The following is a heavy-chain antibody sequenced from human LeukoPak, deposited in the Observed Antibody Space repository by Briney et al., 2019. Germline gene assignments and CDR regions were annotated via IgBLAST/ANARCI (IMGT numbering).Heavy chain of an antibody. J-gene: IGHJ3*02. CDR2: FYPGESDT. D-gene: IGHD3-22*01. CDR3: ARQSYYYYSSGSMFGAFDI. V-gene: IGHV5-51*01. CDR1: GYSFTSYW. Sequence: GESLKISCKGSGYSFTSYWIGWVRQMPGKGLEWVGIFYPGESDTRYSPSFQGQVTISADKSISTAYLQWNSLKASDTAMYYCARQSYYYYSSGSMFGAFDIWGQGTMVTVSS.